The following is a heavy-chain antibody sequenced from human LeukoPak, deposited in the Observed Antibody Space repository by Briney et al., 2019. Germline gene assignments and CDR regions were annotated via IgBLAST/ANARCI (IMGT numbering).Heavy chain of an antibody. CDR2: INHSGST. CDR1: GGSFSGYY. J-gene: IGHJ4*02. D-gene: IGHD6-13*01. CDR3: ARDEVGKAAAGNKYYFDY. Sequence: SETLSLTCAVYGGSFSGYYWSWIRQPPGKGLEWIGEINHSGSTNYNPSLKSRVTISVDTSKNQFSLKLSSVTAADTAVYYCARDEVGKAAAGNKYYFDYWGQGTLVTVSS. V-gene: IGHV4-34*01.